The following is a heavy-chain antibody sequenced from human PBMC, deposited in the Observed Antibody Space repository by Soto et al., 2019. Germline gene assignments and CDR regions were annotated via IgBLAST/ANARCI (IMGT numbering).Heavy chain of an antibody. D-gene: IGHD6-13*01. V-gene: IGHV3-66*01. Sequence: GGSLRLSCAASGFTVSSNYMSWVRQAPGKGLEWVSVIYSGGSTYYADSVKGRFTISRDNSKNTLYLQMNSLRAEDTAVYYCARDGSWYSLGYYYYYMDVWGKGTTVTVSS. CDR3: ARDGSWYSLGYYYYYMDV. CDR2: IYSGGST. CDR1: GFTVSSNY. J-gene: IGHJ6*03.